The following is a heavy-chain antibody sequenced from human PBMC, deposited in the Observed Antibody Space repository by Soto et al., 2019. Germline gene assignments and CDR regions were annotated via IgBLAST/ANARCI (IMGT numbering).Heavy chain of an antibody. CDR1: GFTFSSYA. D-gene: IGHD4-17*01. CDR3: ARERRSYGWFDP. CDR2: ISYDGSNK. V-gene: IGHV3-30-3*01. J-gene: IGHJ5*02. Sequence: LRLSCAASGFTFSSYAMHWVRQAPGKGLEWVAVISYDGSNKYYADSVKGRFTISRDNSKNTLYLQMNSLRAEDTAVYYCARERRSYGWFDPWGQGTLVTVSS.